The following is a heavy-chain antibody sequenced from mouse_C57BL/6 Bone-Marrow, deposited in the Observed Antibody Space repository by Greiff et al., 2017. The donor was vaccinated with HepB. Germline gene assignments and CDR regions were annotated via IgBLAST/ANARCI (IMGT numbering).Heavy chain of an antibody. V-gene: IGHV1-64*01. D-gene: IGHD2-2*01. CDR1: GYTFTSYW. J-gene: IGHJ3*01. CDR3: ARDGYDGFAY. CDR2: IHPNSGST. Sequence: VQLQQSGAELVKPGASVKLSCKASGYTFTSYWMHWVKQRPGQGLEWIGMIHPNSGSTNYNEKFKSKATLTVDKSSSTAYMQLSSLTSEDSAVYYCARDGYDGFAYWGQGTLVTVSA.